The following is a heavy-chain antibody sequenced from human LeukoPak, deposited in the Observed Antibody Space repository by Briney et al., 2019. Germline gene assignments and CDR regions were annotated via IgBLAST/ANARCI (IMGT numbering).Heavy chain of an antibody. Sequence: ASVKVSCKVSGYTLTELSMHWVRQPPGKGLEGMGGFDPEDGETIYAQKFQGRVTMTEDTSTDTAYMELSSLRSEDAAVYYCATSPGTMVRGVIPNFDYWGQGTLVTVSS. CDR3: ATSPGTMVRGVIPNFDY. CDR1: GYTLTELS. D-gene: IGHD3-10*01. CDR2: FDPEDGET. V-gene: IGHV1-24*01. J-gene: IGHJ4*02.